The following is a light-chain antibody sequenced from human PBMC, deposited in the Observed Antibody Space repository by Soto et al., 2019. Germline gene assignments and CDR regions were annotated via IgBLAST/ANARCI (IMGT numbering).Light chain of an antibody. CDR2: RNN. Sequence: QSVLTQPPSASGTPGQRGTISCSGSSSNIGSNYVYWYQQLPGTAPKLLIYRNNQRPSGVPDRFSGSKSGTSASLAISGLRSEDEADYYCAAWDDSLSAFYVFGTGNKVTVL. V-gene: IGLV1-47*01. CDR1: SSNIGSNY. CDR3: AAWDDSLSAFYV. J-gene: IGLJ1*01.